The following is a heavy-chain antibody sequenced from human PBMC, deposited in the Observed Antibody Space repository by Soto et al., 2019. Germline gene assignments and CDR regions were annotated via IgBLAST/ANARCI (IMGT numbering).Heavy chain of an antibody. V-gene: IGHV4-30-4*01. J-gene: IGHJ6*02. Sequence: SETLSLTCTVSGGSISSGNYYWSWIRQPPGKGLEWIGFISYSGSTYYSLPLKSRVTISVDTSKNQFSLNLSFVTAADTAVYYCAASCVGCGGFNYYGMDVWGQGTTVTVSS. D-gene: IGHD2-21*01. CDR3: AASCVGCGGFNYYGMDV. CDR2: ISYSGST. CDR1: GGSISSGNYY.